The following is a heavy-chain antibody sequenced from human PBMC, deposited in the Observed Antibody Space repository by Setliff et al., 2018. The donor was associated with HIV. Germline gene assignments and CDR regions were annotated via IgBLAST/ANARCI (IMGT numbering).Heavy chain of an antibody. D-gene: IGHD3-22*01. CDR2: IIPNFGTA. J-gene: IGHJ4*02. CDR3: ARALGISTDSNRFDS. Sequence: SVKVSCKASGGAFRNNAINWVRQAPGRGLEWMGTIIPNFGTADYAQKFQGRVTITADESTTTVYMELSSLRSEDTAVYYCARALGISTDSNRFDSWGQGTLVTVSS. CDR1: GGAFRNNA. V-gene: IGHV1-69*13.